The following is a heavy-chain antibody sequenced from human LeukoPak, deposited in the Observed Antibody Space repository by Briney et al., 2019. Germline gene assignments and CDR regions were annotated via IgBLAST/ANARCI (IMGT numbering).Heavy chain of an antibody. CDR2: ISYDGSNK. J-gene: IGHJ4*02. Sequence: PGGSLRLSCAASGFTFSSYGMHWVRQAPGKGLEWVAVISYDGSNKYYADSVKGRFTISRDNSKNTLYLQMNSLRAEDTAVYYCAIRGYSYGYGFDYWGQGTLVTVSS. CDR1: GFTFSSYG. CDR3: AIRGYSYGYGFDY. V-gene: IGHV3-30*03. D-gene: IGHD5-18*01.